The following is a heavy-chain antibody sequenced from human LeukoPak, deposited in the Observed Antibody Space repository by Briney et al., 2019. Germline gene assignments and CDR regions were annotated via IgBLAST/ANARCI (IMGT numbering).Heavy chain of an antibody. D-gene: IGHD5-24*01. CDR2: INWNGGST. Sequence: GGSLRLSCAASGFTFDDYGMSWVRHAPGKGLEWVSGINWNGGSTVYADSVKGRFTISRDNAKNSLYLQMNSLRAEDTAVYYCAREGYSPRDGYNFNFDYWGQGTLVTVSS. V-gene: IGHV3-20*04. CDR1: GFTFDDYG. CDR3: AREGYSPRDGYNFNFDY. J-gene: IGHJ4*02.